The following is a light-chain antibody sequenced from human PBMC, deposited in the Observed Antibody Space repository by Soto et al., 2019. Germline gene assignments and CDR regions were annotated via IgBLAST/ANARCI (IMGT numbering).Light chain of an antibody. CDR1: SSDIGAYNY. CDR2: EVT. V-gene: IGLV2-8*01. Sequence: QSVLTQPPSASGSPGQSVTISCTGTSSDIGAYNYVSWYQQHPGKVPKLMIYEVTKRPSGVPDRFSGSQSGNTASLTVSGLQAEDEADYYCRSYAGGNNLVFGGGTKLTVL. J-gene: IGLJ3*02. CDR3: RSYAGGNNLV.